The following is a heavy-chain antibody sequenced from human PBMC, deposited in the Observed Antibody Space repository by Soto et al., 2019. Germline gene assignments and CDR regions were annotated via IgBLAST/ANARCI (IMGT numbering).Heavy chain of an antibody. J-gene: IGHJ6*02. D-gene: IGHD3-3*01. V-gene: IGHV3-23*01. CDR2: ISGSGGST. CDR3: ASFWRGYYWASYGMDV. Sequence: PGGSLRLSCAASGFTFSSYAMSWVRQAPGKGLEWVSAISGSGGSTYYADSVKGRFTISRDNSKNTLYLQMNSLRAEDTAVYYCASFWRGYYWASYGMDVWGQGTTVTVSS. CDR1: GFTFSSYA.